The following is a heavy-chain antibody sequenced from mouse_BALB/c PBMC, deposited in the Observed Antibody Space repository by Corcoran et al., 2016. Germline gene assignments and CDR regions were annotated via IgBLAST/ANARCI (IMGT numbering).Heavy chain of an antibody. Sequence: DVQLQESGPGLVKPSQSLSLTCSVTGYSITSGFYWNWIRQFPVNKLEWMGYIGYDGTNNYNPSLKNRISITRDNSKNQFFLKLNSVTSEDTATYYCAREVYYGSSYCFAYWGQGTLVTVSA. CDR2: IGYDGTN. J-gene: IGHJ3*01. V-gene: IGHV3-6*02. D-gene: IGHD1-1*01. CDR1: GYSITSGFY. CDR3: AREVYYGSSYCFAY.